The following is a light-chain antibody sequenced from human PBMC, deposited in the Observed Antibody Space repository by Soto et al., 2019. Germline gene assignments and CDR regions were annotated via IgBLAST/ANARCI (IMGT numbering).Light chain of an antibody. CDR1: QSISSY. CDR3: QQSYSTPRT. CDR2: AAS. V-gene: IGKV1-39*01. Sequence: DIQMTQSPSSLSASVGDRVTITCRASQSISSYLNWYQQKPGKAPKLLIYAASSLQSGVPSRFSGSGSATDFTLPISSLQPEDFATYYCQQSYSTPRTFGQGTKLEIK. J-gene: IGKJ2*01.